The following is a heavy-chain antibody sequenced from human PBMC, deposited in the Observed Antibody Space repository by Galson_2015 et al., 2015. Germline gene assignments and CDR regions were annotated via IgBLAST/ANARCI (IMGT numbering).Heavy chain of an antibody. CDR1: GYTFTSYA. D-gene: IGHD6-19*01. CDR3: ARGKYSSGWSFDY. CDR2: INAGNGNT. Sequence: SVNVSCKASGYTFTSYAMHWVRQAPGQRLEWMGWINAGNGNTKYSQKFQGRVTITRDTSASTAYMELSSLRSEDTAVYYCARGKYSSGWSFDYWGQGTLVTVSS. V-gene: IGHV1-3*01. J-gene: IGHJ4*02.